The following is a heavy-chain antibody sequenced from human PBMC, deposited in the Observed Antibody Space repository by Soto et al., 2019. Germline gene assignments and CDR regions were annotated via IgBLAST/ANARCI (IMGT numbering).Heavy chain of an antibody. Sequence: GGSLRLSCAASGFTFSDYYMTWIRQAPGKGLEWVSYISGSSSYTNYADSVKGRFTISRDNAKNSLYLQLNSLRAEDTAVYYCARGRLGYCSGGRCYPWEVDGVGGWGQRTKV. CDR2: ISGSSSYT. J-gene: IGHJ6*02. D-gene: IGHD2-15*01. V-gene: IGHV3-11*05. CDR3: ARGRLGYCSGGRCYPWEVDGVGG. CDR1: GFTFSDYY.